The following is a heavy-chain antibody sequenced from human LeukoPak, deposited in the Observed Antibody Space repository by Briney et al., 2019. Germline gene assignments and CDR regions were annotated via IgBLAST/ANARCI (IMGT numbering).Heavy chain of an antibody. CDR1: GFTFSSYA. Sequence: GGSLRLSCAASGFTFSSYAMSWVRQAPGKGLEWVSTISYSGGSTYYADSVKGRFAISRDSSKNTLYLQMNGLRGEDTAVYYCAKDFATGYSSGWYVYWGQGTLVTVSS. V-gene: IGHV3-23*01. CDR3: AKDFATGYSSGWYVY. J-gene: IGHJ4*02. CDR2: ISYSGGST. D-gene: IGHD6-19*01.